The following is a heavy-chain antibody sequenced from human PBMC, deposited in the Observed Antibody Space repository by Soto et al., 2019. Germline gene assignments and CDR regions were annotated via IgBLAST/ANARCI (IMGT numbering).Heavy chain of an antibody. CDR3: AKVISSSRYYFDY. J-gene: IGHJ4*02. Sequence: LRLSCAASGFTFSSYAMSWVRQAPGKGLEWVSAISGSGGSTYYADSVKGRFSISRDNSKNTLYLQMNSLRAEDTAVYYCAKVISSSRYYFDYWGQGTLVTVSS. D-gene: IGHD6-13*01. V-gene: IGHV3-23*01. CDR1: GFTFSSYA. CDR2: ISGSGGST.